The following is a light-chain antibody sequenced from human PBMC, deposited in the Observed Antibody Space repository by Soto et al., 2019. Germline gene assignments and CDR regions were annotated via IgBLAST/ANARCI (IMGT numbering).Light chain of an antibody. J-gene: IGLJ1*01. CDR1: SSDVGGYNY. CDR3: SSYTSSITRV. Sequence: QSVLTQPASVSGSPGQSIAISCTGTSSDVGGYNYVSWYQLHPDKAPKLIIYDVSNRPSGVSNRSSGSKSGNTASLIISGLQPEDEADYYCSSYTSSITRVFGTGTKLTVL. CDR2: DVS. V-gene: IGLV2-14*01.